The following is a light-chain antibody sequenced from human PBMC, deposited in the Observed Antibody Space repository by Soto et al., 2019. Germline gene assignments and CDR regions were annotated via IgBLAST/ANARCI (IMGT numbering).Light chain of an antibody. V-gene: IGLV1-40*01. CDR3: QSCDSSLSGSGV. CDR1: SSNIGAGYD. J-gene: IGLJ1*01. Sequence: VLTQPPSVSGAPGQRVTISCTGTSSNIGAGYDVHWYQQFPGTAPKLLIYGNRNRPSGVPDRFSGSKSGTSASLAITGLQAEDEATYYCQSCDSSLSGSGVFGTGTKVTVL. CDR2: GNR.